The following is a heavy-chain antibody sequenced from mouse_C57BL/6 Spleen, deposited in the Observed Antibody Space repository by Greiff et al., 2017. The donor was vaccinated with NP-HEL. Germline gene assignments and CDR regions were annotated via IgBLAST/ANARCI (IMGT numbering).Heavy chain of an antibody. J-gene: IGHJ4*01. CDR1: GFSFNTYA. D-gene: IGHD2-5*01. CDR2: IRSKSNNYAT. V-gene: IGHV10-1*01. Sequence: EVQGVESGGGLVQPKGSLKLSCAASGFSFNTYAMNWVRQAPGKGLEWVARIRSKSNNYATYYADSVKDRFTISRDDSESMLYLQMNNLKTEDTAMYYCVRLDYSNYVDYAMDYWGQGTSVTVSS. CDR3: VRLDYSNYVDYAMDY.